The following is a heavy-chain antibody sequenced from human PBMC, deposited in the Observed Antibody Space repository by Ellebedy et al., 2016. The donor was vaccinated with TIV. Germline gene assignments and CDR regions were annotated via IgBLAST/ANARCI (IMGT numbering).Heavy chain of an antibody. CDR3: ATGPTGTTAFDY. CDR2: FDPEDGET. J-gene: IGHJ4*02. Sequence: ASVKVSXKVSRYTLTELSMHWVRQAPGKGLEWMGGFDPEDGETIYAQKFQGRVTMTEDTSTDTAYMELSSLRSEDTAVYYCATGPTGTTAFDYWGQGTLVTVSS. CDR1: RYTLTELS. D-gene: IGHD1-7*01. V-gene: IGHV1-24*01.